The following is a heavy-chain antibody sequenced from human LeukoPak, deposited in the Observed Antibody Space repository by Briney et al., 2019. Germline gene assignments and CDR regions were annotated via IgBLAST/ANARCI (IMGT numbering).Heavy chain of an antibody. CDR1: GLSVSSNY. D-gene: IGHD3-22*01. CDR2: IYRDGSS. V-gene: IGHV3-66*01. CDR3: ARNRQWLLADY. Sequence: GGSLRLSCVASGLSVSSNYMSWVRQAPGKGLEWVSVIYRDGSSYYAESVKGRFTISRDNSKNTLYIQMNSLRAEDTAVYFCARNRQWLLADYWGQGTVVTVSS. J-gene: IGHJ4*02.